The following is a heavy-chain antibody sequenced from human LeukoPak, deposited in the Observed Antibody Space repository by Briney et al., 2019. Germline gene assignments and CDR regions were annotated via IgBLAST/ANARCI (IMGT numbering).Heavy chain of an antibody. V-gene: IGHV1-2*02. D-gene: IGHD2-2*01. CDR1: GYTFTGYY. CDR3: ASWSELVPAARVVDY. J-gene: IGHJ4*02. CDR2: INPNSGGT. Sequence: GASVKVSCKASGYTFTGYYMHWVRQAPGQGLEWMGWINPNSGGTNYAQKFQGRVTMTRDTSISTAYMELSRLRSDDTAVYYCASWSELVPAARVVDYWGQGTLVTVSS.